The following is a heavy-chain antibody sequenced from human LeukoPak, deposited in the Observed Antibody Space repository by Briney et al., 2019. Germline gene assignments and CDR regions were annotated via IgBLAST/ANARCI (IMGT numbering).Heavy chain of an antibody. D-gene: IGHD2-2*01. CDR3: AKEGRAWRYCSSTSCYYFDY. CDR1: EFTFGSYW. V-gene: IGHV3-30*18. CDR2: ISYDGSNK. Sequence: PGGSLRLSCVASEFTFGSYWMTWVRQAPGKGLEWVAVISYDGSNKYYADSVKGRFTISRDNSKNTLYLQMNSLRAEDTAVYYCAKEGRAWRYCSSTSCYYFDYWGQGTLVTVSS. J-gene: IGHJ4*02.